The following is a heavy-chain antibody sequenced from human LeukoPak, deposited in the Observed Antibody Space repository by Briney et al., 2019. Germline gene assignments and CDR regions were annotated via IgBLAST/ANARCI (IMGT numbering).Heavy chain of an antibody. V-gene: IGHV1-69*01. J-gene: IGHJ4*02. CDR3: ARARDGYNKRPFDY. D-gene: IGHD5-24*01. Sequence: SVKVSCKASGGTFSSYAISWVRQAPGQGLEWMGGIIPIFGTANYAQKFQGRVRITADESTSTAYMELSSLRSEDTAVYYCARARDGYNKRPFDYWGQGTLVTVSS. CDR2: IIPIFGTA. CDR1: GGTFSSYA.